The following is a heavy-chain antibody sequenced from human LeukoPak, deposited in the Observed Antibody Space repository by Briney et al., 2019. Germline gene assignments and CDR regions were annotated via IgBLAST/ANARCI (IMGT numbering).Heavy chain of an antibody. J-gene: IGHJ3*02. CDR2: INTDGSNT. Sequence: PGGSLRLSCAASGFAFSTYWMHWVGQAPGKGVGWVSRINTDGSNTTYADSVTGRFTISRDNANNTLYLQMNSLRAEDTAVYYCARHLTFDIWGQGTMVTVSS. CDR1: GFAFSTYW. V-gene: IGHV3-74*01. CDR3: ARHLTFDI.